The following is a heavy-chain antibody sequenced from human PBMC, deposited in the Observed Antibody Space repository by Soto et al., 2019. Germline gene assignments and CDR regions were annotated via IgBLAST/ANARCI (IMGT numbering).Heavy chain of an antibody. CDR1: GDSVSSNSAA. Sequence: PSQTLSLTCAISGDSVSSNSAAWNWIRQSPSRGLEWLGRTYYRSKWYNDYAVSVKSRITINPDTSKNQFSLQLNSVTPEDTAVYYCAREGYSSYGRDYYYGMDVWGQGTTVTVTS. CDR3: AREGYSSYGRDYYYGMDV. CDR2: TYYRSKWYN. D-gene: IGHD6-13*01. J-gene: IGHJ6*02. V-gene: IGHV6-1*01.